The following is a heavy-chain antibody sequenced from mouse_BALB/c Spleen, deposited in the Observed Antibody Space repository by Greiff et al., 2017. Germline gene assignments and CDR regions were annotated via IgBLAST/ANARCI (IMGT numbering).Heavy chain of an antibody. D-gene: IGHD2-14*01. CDR1: GFTFTDYY. CDR3: ARDIQYRYDERYYFDY. Sequence: EVKLQESGGGLVQPGGSLRLSCATSGFTFTDYYMSWVRQPPGKALEWLGFIRNKANGYTTEYSASVKGRFTISRDNSQSILYLQMNTLRAEDSATYYCARDIQYRYDERYYFDYWGQGTTLTVSS. CDR2: IRNKANGYTT. V-gene: IGHV7-3*02. J-gene: IGHJ2*01.